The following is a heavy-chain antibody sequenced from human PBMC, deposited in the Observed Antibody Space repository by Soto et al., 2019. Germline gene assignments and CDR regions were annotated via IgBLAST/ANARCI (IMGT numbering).Heavy chain of an antibody. J-gene: IGHJ6*02. D-gene: IGHD6-6*01. CDR1: GFTFSSYA. V-gene: IGHV3-64D*08. CDR3: VKSIAARQMRSYYFYGIDV. Sequence: PGGSLRLSCSASGFTFSSYAMHWVRQAPGKGLEYVSAISSNGGSTYYADSVKGRFTISRDNSKNTLYLQMSSLRAEDTAVYYCVKSIAARQMRSYYFYGIDVWGQLSTV. CDR2: ISSNGGST.